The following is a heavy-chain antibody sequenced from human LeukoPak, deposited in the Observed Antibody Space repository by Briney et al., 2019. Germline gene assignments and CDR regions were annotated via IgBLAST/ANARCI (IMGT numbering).Heavy chain of an antibody. CDR1: GGSISSSSHY. CDR2: IYTSGST. V-gene: IGHV4-39*07. Sequence: SETLSLTCTVSGGSISSSSHYWAWIRQSPGTGLEWIGRIYTSGSTNYNPSLKSRVTMSVDTSKNQFSLKLSSVTAADTAVYYCARDYYDSSGSIGGYDYWGQGTLVTVSS. CDR3: ARDYYDSSGSIGGYDY. J-gene: IGHJ4*02. D-gene: IGHD3-22*01.